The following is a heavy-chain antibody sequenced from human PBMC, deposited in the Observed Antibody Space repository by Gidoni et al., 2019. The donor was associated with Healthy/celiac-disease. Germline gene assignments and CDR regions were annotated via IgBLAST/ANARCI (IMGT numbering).Heavy chain of an antibody. CDR2: ISAYNGNT. Sequence: QVQLVQSGAEVKKPGASVKVSCKASGYTFTSYGISWVRQAPGQGLEWMGWISAYNGNTNYAQKLQGRVTMTTDTATSTAYMELRSLRSDDTAVYYCARDRSVAGPYVFPLYWGQGTLVTVSS. CDR1: GYTFTSYG. V-gene: IGHV1-18*01. J-gene: IGHJ4*02. CDR3: ARDRSVAGPYVFPLY. D-gene: IGHD3-10*02.